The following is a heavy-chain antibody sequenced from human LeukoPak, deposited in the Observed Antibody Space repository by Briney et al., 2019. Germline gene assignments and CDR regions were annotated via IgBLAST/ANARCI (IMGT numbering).Heavy chain of an antibody. V-gene: IGHV4-39*07. D-gene: IGHD2-15*01. CDR1: GGSISSSSYY. CDR3: ARLAPIGYCSGGSCYRYYYYYYYMDV. J-gene: IGHJ6*03. CDR2: INHSGST. Sequence: SETLSLTCTVSGGSISSSSYYWGWIRQPPGKGLEWIGEINHSGSTNYNPSLKSRVTISVDTSKNQFSLKLSSVTAADTAVYYCARLAPIGYCSGGSCYRYYYYYYYMDVWGKGTTVTISS.